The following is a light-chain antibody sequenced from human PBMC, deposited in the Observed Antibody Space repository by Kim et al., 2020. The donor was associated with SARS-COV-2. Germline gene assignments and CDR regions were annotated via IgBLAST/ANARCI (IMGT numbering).Light chain of an antibody. CDR2: DVN. CDR1: GSNIGSYNY. J-gene: IGLJ3*02. V-gene: IGLV2-14*03. Sequence: GRSISSSCTGTGSNIGSYNYVSWHQQHPGKAPKLMLYDVNKRPSGISSRFSGSKSGSTASLTISGLQAEDEADYYCSSFTTRGTLVFGGGTQLTVL. CDR3: SSFTTRGTLV.